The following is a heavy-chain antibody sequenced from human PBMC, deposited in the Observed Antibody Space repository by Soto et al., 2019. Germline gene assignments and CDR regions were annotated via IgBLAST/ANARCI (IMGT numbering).Heavy chain of an antibody. CDR1: GYTLTELS. D-gene: IGHD5-12*01. V-gene: IGHV1-24*01. J-gene: IGHJ6*02. CDR2: FDPEDGET. Sequence: ASVKVSCKVSGYTLTELSMHWVRQAPGKGLEWMGGFDPEDGETIYAQKFQGRVTMTEDTSTDTAYMELSSLRSEDTAVYYCATGGANYIVATIRYYYGMDVWGQGTTVTVSS. CDR3: ATGGANYIVATIRYYYGMDV.